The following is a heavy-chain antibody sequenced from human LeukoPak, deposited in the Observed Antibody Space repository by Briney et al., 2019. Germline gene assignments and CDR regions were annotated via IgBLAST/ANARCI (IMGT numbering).Heavy chain of an antibody. Sequence: GGSLRLSCAASGFTFSSYAMSWVRQAPGKGLEWVSAISGSGGSTYYVDSVKGRFTISRDNSKNTLYLQMNSLRAEDTAVYYCAKLAAGGNSAGRWFDPWGQGTLVTVSS. V-gene: IGHV3-23*01. CDR1: GFTFSSYA. D-gene: IGHD4-23*01. J-gene: IGHJ5*02. CDR3: AKLAAGGNSAGRWFDP. CDR2: ISGSGGST.